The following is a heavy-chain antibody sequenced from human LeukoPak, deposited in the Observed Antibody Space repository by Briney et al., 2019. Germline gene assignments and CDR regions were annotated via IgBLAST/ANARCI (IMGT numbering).Heavy chain of an antibody. CDR3: ATLYDILTGYPSRVDY. CDR1: GFTFSSYA. J-gene: IGHJ4*02. D-gene: IGHD3-9*01. V-gene: IGHV3-30-3*01. CDR2: ISYDGSNK. Sequence: PGGSLRLSCAASGFTFSSYAMHWVRQAPGKGLEWVAVISYDGSNKCYADSVKGRFTISRDNSKNTLYLQMNSLRAEDTAVYYCATLYDILTGYPSRVDYWGQGTLVTVSS.